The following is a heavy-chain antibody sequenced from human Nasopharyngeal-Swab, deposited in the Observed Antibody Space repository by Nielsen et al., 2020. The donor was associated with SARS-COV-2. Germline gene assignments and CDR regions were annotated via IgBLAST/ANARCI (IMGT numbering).Heavy chain of an antibody. D-gene: IGHD3-3*01. CDR3: ARDGLDYDFWSAYFMDV. V-gene: IGHV3-21*01. J-gene: IGHJ6*02. CDR1: GFTFNNYN. CDR2: ISSSSSYI. Sequence: GESLKISCAASGFTFNNYNFNWVRQASGKGLVWVSSISSSSSYIYYADSVKGRFTISRDNAKNSLYLQMNSLRAEDTAVYYCARDGLDYDFWSAYFMDVWGQGTTVTVSS.